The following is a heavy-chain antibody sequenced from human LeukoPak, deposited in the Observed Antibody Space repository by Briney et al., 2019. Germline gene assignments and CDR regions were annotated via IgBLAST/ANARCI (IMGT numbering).Heavy chain of an antibody. D-gene: IGHD4-17*01. CDR3: ARSHYGDYGWFDP. Sequence: KPSETLSLTCTVSGGSISSYYWSWIRQPPGKGLEWIGYIYYSGSTNYNPSLKSRVTISVDTSKNQFSLKLSSVTAADTAVYYCARSHYGDYGWFDPWGQGTLVTVSS. CDR1: GGSISSYY. V-gene: IGHV4-59*08. J-gene: IGHJ5*02. CDR2: IYYSGST.